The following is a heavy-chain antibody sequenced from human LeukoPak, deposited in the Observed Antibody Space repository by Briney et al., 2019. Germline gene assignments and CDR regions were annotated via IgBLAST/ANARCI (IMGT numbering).Heavy chain of an antibody. Sequence: SETLSLTCTVSGGSISSYYWSWIRQPPGKGLEWIGYIYTSGSTNYNPSLESRVTISVDTSKNQFSLKLSSVTAADTAVYYCASYSGYYRYFDYWGQGTLVTVSS. D-gene: IGHD3-22*01. V-gene: IGHV4-4*09. CDR3: ASYSGYYRYFDY. CDR2: IYTSGST. CDR1: GGSISSYY. J-gene: IGHJ4*02.